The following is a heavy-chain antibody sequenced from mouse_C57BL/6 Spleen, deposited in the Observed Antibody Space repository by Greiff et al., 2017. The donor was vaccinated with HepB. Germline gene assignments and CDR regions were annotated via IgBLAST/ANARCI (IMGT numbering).Heavy chain of an antibody. D-gene: IGHD2-4*01. CDR3: THIYYDYDERGLRDYFDY. Sequence: EVKLMESGGGLVQPGGSMKLSCVASGFTFSNYWMNWVRQSPEKGLEWVAQIRLKSDNYATHYAESVKGRFTISRDDSKSSVYLQMNNLRAKDTGIYYCTHIYYDYDERGLRDYFDYWGQGTTLTVSS. V-gene: IGHV6-3*01. CDR2: IRLKSDNYAT. CDR1: GFTFSNYW. J-gene: IGHJ2*01.